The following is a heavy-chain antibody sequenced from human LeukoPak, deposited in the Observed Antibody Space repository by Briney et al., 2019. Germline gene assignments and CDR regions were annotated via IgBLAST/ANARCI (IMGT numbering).Heavy chain of an antibody. CDR3: ARDQVLEVFET. CDR2: IYYSGST. J-gene: IGHJ5*02. CDR1: GGSISSYY. Sequence: ETLSLTCTVSGGSISSYYWSWIRQPPGKGLEWIGYIYYSGSTNYNPSLKSRVTISVDTSKNQFSLKLSSVTAANTAVYYCARDQVLEVFETWGQGTLVTVSS. D-gene: IGHD1-1*01. V-gene: IGHV4-59*12.